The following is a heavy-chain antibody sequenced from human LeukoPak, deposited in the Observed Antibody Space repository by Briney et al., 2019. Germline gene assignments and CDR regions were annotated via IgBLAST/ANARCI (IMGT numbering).Heavy chain of an antibody. J-gene: IGHJ4*02. CDR1: GFTLSTYW. CDR3: ARMGEYFDY. Sequence: GGSLRLSCAASGFTLSTYWMHWVRQAPGKGLVWVSRINPDGSTTTYADSVEGRFTISRDNAKNTLYLQMNSLRAEDTAVYYCARMGEYFDYWGQGTLVTVSS. CDR2: INPDGSTT. D-gene: IGHD3-16*01. V-gene: IGHV3-74*01.